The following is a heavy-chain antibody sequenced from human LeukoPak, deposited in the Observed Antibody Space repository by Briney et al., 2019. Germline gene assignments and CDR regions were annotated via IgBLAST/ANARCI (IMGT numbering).Heavy chain of an antibody. V-gene: IGHV3-30*19. CDR2: ISYDGIIE. Sequence: GGSLRLSCAASGFTFSSYGMHWVRQAPGKGLEWVSLISYDGIIEDYSDSVKGRFTISRDNFKNTLFLQMNSLRDEDTAVYYCVRDWGYDSSGYWQKYFDTWGQGTLVTVSS. J-gene: IGHJ4*02. CDR3: VRDWGYDSSGYWQKYFDT. D-gene: IGHD3-22*01. CDR1: GFTFSSYG.